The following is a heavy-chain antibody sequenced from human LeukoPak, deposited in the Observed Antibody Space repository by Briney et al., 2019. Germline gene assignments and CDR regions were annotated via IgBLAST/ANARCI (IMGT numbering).Heavy chain of an antibody. CDR1: GFTVSGNY. Sequence: GGPLRLSCAASGFTVSGNYMSWVRQAPGKGLEWVTLISYDGSTKYYSDSVKGRFTLSRDNSKNTLYLQMNSLRAEDTAVYYCAKKKTDYSYPSSFDYWGQGTLVTVSS. CDR3: AKKKTDYSYPSSFDY. J-gene: IGHJ4*02. D-gene: IGHD4-11*01. V-gene: IGHV3-30*18. CDR2: ISYDGSTK.